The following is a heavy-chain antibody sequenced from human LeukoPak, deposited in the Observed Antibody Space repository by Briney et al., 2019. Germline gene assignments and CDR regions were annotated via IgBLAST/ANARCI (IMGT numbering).Heavy chain of an antibody. CDR1: GFTFDDYA. Sequence: PGGSLRLSCAASGFTFDDYAMHWVRQAPGKGLEWVSGISWNSGSIGYADSVKGRFTISRDNAKNSLYLQMNSLRAEDTALYYCAKDQLLFRSNDAFDIWGQGTMVTVSS. CDR2: ISWNSGSI. J-gene: IGHJ3*02. CDR3: AKDQLLFRSNDAFDI. D-gene: IGHD2-2*01. V-gene: IGHV3-9*01.